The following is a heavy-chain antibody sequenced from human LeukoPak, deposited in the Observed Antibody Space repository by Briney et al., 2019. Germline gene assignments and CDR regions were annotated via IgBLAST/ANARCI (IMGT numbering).Heavy chain of an antibody. V-gene: IGHV3-30-3*01. D-gene: IGHD6-19*01. CDR1: GFTFSSYA. Sequence: GGSLRLSCAASGFTFSSYAMHWVRQAPGKGLEWVAVISYDGSNKYYADSVKGRFTISRDNSKNTLYLQMNSLRAEDTAVYYCARSVAGPNDYWGQGTLVTVSS. J-gene: IGHJ4*02. CDR3: ARSVAGPNDY. CDR2: ISYDGSNK.